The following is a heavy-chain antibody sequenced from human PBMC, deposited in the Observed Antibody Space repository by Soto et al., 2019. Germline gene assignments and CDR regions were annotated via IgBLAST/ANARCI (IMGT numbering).Heavy chain of an antibody. CDR1: GFTFNSYA. V-gene: IGHV3-23*01. CDR3: VRKYPGTRPFDY. J-gene: IGHJ4*01. CDR2: IGTDGNT. D-gene: IGHD2-2*01. Sequence: VGSLRLSGAASGFTFNSYARNWVRQAPGKGLAWVSAIGTDGNTYYANSVKGRFTISRDNSRTTLYLQMNSLRVEDTALYYCVRKYPGTRPFDYWGQGTLVTVSS.